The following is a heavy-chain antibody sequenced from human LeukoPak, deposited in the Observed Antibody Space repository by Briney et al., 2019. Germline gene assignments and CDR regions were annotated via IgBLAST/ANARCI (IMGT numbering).Heavy chain of an antibody. D-gene: IGHD2-15*01. V-gene: IGHV3-30*02. J-gene: IGHJ6*02. CDR2: IQFDGSEK. Sequence: GGSLRLSCTASGFTFSSYGMHWVRQAPGKGLEWVSFIQFDGSEKYYADSVRGRFTISRDNSKNTLSLQMNSLRAEDAALYYCAKDVYDCSGGSCPQYYYVMDVWGQGTTVTVSS. CDR3: AKDVYDCSGGSCPQYYYVMDV. CDR1: GFTFSSYG.